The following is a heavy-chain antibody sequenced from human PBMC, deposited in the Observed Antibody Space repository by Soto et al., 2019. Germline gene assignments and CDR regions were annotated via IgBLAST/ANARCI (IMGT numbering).Heavy chain of an antibody. CDR3: ANILSYGDYRDAFDI. D-gene: IGHD4-17*01. CDR2: IYYSGST. Sequence: PSETLSLTCTVSGGSISSSSYYWGWIRQPPGKGLEWIGSIYYSGSTYYNPSLKSRVTISVDTSKNQFSLKLSSVTAEDTAVYYCANILSYGDYRDAFDIWGQGTMVTVSS. J-gene: IGHJ3*02. V-gene: IGHV4-39*07. CDR1: GGSISSSSYY.